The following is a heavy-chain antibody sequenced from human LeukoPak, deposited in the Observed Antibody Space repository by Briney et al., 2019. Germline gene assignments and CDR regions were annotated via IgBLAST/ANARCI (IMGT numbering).Heavy chain of an antibody. D-gene: IGHD5-18*01. Sequence: KTSETLSLTCAVYGGSLSGYYWSWIRQPPGKGLEWIGEINHSGSTNYNPSLKSRVTISVDTSKNQFSLKLSSVTAADTAVYYCARTRARGYSYGFFDYWGQGTLVTVSS. J-gene: IGHJ4*02. CDR2: INHSGST. V-gene: IGHV4-34*01. CDR3: ARTRARGYSYGFFDY. CDR1: GGSLSGYY.